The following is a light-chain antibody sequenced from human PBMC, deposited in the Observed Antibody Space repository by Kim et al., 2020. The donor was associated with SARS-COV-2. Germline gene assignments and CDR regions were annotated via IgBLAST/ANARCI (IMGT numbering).Light chain of an antibody. CDR3: QAWDRSTAV. CDR1: KLGDKF. J-gene: IGLJ2*01. V-gene: IGLV3-1*01. Sequence: SVSPGQTASITCTGDKLGDKFACWYQQKPGQSPLLVIFQDSTRPSGIPERFSGSNSGNTATLTISGTQAMDEADYYCQAWDRSTAVFGGGTKLTVL. CDR2: QDS.